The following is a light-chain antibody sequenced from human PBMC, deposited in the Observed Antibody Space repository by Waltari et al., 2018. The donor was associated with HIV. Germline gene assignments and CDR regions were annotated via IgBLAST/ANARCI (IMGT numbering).Light chain of an antibody. J-gene: IGLJ3*02. CDR2: TNN. V-gene: IGLV1-47*01. Sequence: QSVLTQPPSASGTPGQRVTISCSGSSSNIGSNYVYWYQQLPGTAPKLFIYTNNQRPSGVPDRFSCSKSGTSASLAISGLRSEDEADYYCAAWDDSLWVFGGGTKLTVL. CDR3: AAWDDSLWV. CDR1: SSNIGSNY.